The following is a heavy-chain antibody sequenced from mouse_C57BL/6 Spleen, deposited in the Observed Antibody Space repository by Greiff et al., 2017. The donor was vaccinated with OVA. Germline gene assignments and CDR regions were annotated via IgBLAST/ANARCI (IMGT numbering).Heavy chain of an antibody. Sequence: QVHVKQSGAELVRPGASVKLSCKASGYTFTDYYINWVKQRPGQGLEWIARIYPGSGNTYYNEKFKGKATLTAEKSSSTAYMQLSSLTSEDSAVYFCARRYYDLFYAMDYWGQGTSVTVSS. D-gene: IGHD2-4*01. CDR1: GYTFTDYY. J-gene: IGHJ4*01. CDR3: ARRYYDLFYAMDY. V-gene: IGHV1-76*01. CDR2: IYPGSGNT.